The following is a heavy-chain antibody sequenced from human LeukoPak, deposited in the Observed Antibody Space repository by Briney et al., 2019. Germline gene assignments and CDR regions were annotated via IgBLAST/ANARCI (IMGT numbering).Heavy chain of an antibody. D-gene: IGHD4-17*01. CDR1: GYTFTGYY. V-gene: IGHV1-2*02. J-gene: IGHJ4*02. Sequence: ASVKVSCKASGYTFTGYYMHWVRQAPGQGLEWMGWINPNSDDTNYAQKFQGRVTMTRDTSISTAYMELSRLTSDDTAMYYCAIVTTADGYWGQGTPLTVSS. CDR2: INPNSDDT. CDR3: AIVTTADGY.